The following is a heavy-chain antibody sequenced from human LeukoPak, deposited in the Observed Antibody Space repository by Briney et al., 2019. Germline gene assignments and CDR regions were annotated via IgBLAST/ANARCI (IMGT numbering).Heavy chain of an antibody. CDR3: AKKGAGPGACKPDY. J-gene: IGHJ4*02. V-gene: IGHV3-30*18. D-gene: IGHD4/OR15-4a*01. CDR1: GFTFSTYG. CDR2: ISYDGSNE. Sequence: PGGSLRLSCAASGFTFSTYGMHWVRQAPGKGLEWVAVISYDGSNEYYADSVKGRFTISRDNSKNTLFLQMNSLRAEDTAVYYRAKKGAGPGACKPDYRGQGTLV.